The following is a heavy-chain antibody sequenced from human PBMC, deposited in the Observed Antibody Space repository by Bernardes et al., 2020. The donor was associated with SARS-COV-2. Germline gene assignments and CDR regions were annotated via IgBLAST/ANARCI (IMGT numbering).Heavy chain of an antibody. CDR1: SDSRRRVKL. CDR3: ARRGVSSGSRYFDY. CDR2: LYQSGLT. D-gene: IGHD1-26*01. J-gene: IGHJ4*02. V-gene: IGHV4-4*01. Sequence: VTRSLLLAVSSDSRRRVKLWSRLRQSPGKGLEWIGELYQSGLTNYNPSFMSRVIVSLDKAKNHFSLMLTSMSAADTAVYFCARRGVSSGSRYFDYWGQGTLVTVSS.